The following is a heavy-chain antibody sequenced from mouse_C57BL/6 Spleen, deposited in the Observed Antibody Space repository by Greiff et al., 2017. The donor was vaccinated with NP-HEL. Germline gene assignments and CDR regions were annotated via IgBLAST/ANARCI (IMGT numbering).Heavy chain of an antibody. D-gene: IGHD4-1*01. V-gene: IGHV1-19*01. CDR1: GYSFTDYY. J-gene: IGHJ2*01. CDR3: ASRNNWDLDY. CDR2: INPYNGGT. Sequence: VQLQQSGPVLVKPGASVKMSCKASGYSFTDYYMNWVKQSHGKSLEWIGVINPYNGGTSYNQKFKGKATLTVDKSSSTAYMQLNSLTSEESEVCYCASRNNWDLDYWGQGTTLTVSS.